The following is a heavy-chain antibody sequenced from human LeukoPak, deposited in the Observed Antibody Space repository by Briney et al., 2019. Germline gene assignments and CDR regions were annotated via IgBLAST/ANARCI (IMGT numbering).Heavy chain of an antibody. V-gene: IGHV3-7*01. CDR1: GFTLSNYR. J-gene: IGHJ6*03. CDR3: ARDGYRSGYGWGGGYYYYYMDV. CDR2: IKQDGSEK. Sequence: PGGSLRLSCVASGFTLSNYRMTWVRQVPGKGLEWVANIKQDGSEKDYVDPVKGRFTVSRDNAKNLVYLQMNSLRAEDTAVYFCARDGYRSGYGWGGGYYYYYMDVWGKGATVTVSS. D-gene: IGHD5-18*01.